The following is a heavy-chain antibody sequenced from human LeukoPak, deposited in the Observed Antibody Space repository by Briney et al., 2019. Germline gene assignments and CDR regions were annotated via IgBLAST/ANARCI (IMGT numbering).Heavy chain of an antibody. CDR2: MNPNSGNT. CDR1: GCTFTSYD. D-gene: IGHD3-22*01. Sequence: ASVKVSCKASGCTFTSYDINWVRQATGQGLEWMGWMNPNSGNTGYAQKFQGRVTMTRNTSISTAYMELSSLRSEDTAVYYCVRGYYDSSGYYFLSAFDIWGQGTMVTVSS. V-gene: IGHV1-8*01. CDR3: VRGYYDSSGYYFLSAFDI. J-gene: IGHJ3*02.